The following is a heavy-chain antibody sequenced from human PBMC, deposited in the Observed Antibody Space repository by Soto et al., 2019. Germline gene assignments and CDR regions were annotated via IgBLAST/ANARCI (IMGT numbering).Heavy chain of an antibody. V-gene: IGHV4-31*02. CDR3: ARVYCSSTSGSGDTFDI. CDR1: GGSISSGGYY. D-gene: IGHD2-2*01. J-gene: IGHJ3*02. CDR2: IYYSGST. Sequence: SETLSLTLTVSGGSISSGGYYWSLIRQQPVKGLEWIGYIYYSGSTYYNPFLNSRVTISVDTSKNQFSLKLSSVTAADTAVYYCARVYCSSTSGSGDTFDIWGQGTMVT.